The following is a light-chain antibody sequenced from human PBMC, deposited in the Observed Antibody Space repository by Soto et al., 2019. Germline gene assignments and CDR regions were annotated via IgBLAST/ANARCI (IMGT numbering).Light chain of an antibody. Sequence: QSVLTQPPSVSGAPGQRVTISCTGTSSNIGARYDVHWYQQLPGTAPKLLIHGNINRPSGVPDRFSGSKSGTSASLAITGLQTEDEADYYCQSYDGTLTGSYVFGTGTKLTVL. CDR2: GNI. V-gene: IGLV1-40*01. J-gene: IGLJ1*01. CDR3: QSYDGTLTGSYV. CDR1: SSNIGARYD.